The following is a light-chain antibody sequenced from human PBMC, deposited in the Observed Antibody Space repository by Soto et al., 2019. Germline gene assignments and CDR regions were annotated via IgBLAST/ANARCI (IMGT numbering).Light chain of an antibody. CDR1: SSDAGGYNY. Sequence: QSALTQPASVSGSPGQSITISCTGTSSDAGGYNYVSWYQQHPGKAPKLMIYDVSNRPSGVSNRFSGSKSGNTASLTISGLQAVDEADYYCSSYTSSSTLYVFGTGTKLTVL. CDR2: DVS. V-gene: IGLV2-14*01. J-gene: IGLJ1*01. CDR3: SSYTSSSTLYV.